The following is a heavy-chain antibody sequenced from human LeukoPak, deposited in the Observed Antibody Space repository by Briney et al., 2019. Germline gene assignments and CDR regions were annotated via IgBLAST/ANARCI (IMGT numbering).Heavy chain of an antibody. J-gene: IGHJ4*02. CDR1: GGSISSSSYY. D-gene: IGHD1-26*01. V-gene: IGHV4-39*01. CDR3: ARREVGANFDY. Sequence: PSETLSLTCTVSGGSISSSSYYWGWIRQPPGKGLEWIGSIYYSGSTYYNPSLKSRVAISVDTSKNQFSLKLSSVTAADTAVYYCARREVGANFDYWGLGTLVTVSS. CDR2: IYYSGST.